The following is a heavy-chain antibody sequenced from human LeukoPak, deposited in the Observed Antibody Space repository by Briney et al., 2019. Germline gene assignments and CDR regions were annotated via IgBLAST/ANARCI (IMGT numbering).Heavy chain of an antibody. Sequence: GRSLTLSCAASKSTFRNYGMHWVRQAPGKGLEWVAVISSDGSNKYYADSVKGRFTIYRDNSKNTLYLQMNSLRAEDTAVYYCARVGHTAMVAGENYFDYWGQGKLVTVSS. CDR2: ISSDGSNK. V-gene: IGHV3-30*03. D-gene: IGHD5-18*01. J-gene: IGHJ4*02. CDR3: ARVGHTAMVAGENYFDY. CDR1: KSTFRNYG.